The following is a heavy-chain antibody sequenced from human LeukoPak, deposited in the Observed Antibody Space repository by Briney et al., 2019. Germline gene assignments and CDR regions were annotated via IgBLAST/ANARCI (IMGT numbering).Heavy chain of an antibody. J-gene: IGHJ4*02. CDR2: IDQYGRAK. D-gene: IGHD5-18*01. Sequence: QPGGSLRLSCAASGFTFSNYWMSWVRQAPGKGLEWVASIDQYGRAKYYVDSVRGRFTFSRDNTKNSLHLQMNSLRVEDTAVYYCARADSYGSILDYWGQGTRVIDSS. CDR1: GFTFSNYW. V-gene: IGHV3-7*04. CDR3: ARADSYGSILDY.